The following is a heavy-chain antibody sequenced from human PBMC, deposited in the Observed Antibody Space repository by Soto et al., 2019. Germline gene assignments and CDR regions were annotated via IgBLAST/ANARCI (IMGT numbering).Heavy chain of an antibody. D-gene: IGHD6-13*01. CDR3: ASAVRAAAGTNLFDY. CDR1: GGTFSSYA. Sequence: SVKVSCKASGGTFSSYAISWVRQAPGQGLEWMGGIIPIFGTANYAQKFQGRVTITADESTSTAYMELSSLRSEDTAVYYCASAVRAAAGTNLFDYWGQGTLVTVSS. V-gene: IGHV1-69*13. CDR2: IIPIFGTA. J-gene: IGHJ4*02.